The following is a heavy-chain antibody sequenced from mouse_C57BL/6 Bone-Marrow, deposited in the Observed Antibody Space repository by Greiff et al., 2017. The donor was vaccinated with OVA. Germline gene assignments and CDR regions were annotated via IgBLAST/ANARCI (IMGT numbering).Heavy chain of an antibody. V-gene: IGHV1-72*01. D-gene: IGHD2-3*01. Sequence: VQLQQPGAELVKPGASVKLSCKASGYTFTSYWMHWVKQRPGRGLEWIGRIDPHSGGTKYNEKFKSKATLTVDKPSSTAYMQLSSLTSEDSAVYYCARGDDPAWFAYWGQGTLVTVSA. CDR1: GYTFTSYW. CDR2: IDPHSGGT. CDR3: ARGDDPAWFAY. J-gene: IGHJ3*01.